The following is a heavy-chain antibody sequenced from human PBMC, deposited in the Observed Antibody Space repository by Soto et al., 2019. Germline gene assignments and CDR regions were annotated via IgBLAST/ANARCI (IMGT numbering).Heavy chain of an antibody. D-gene: IGHD4-4*01. V-gene: IGHV3-48*03. J-gene: IGHJ3*02. CDR3: ARTMTTVTPDAFDI. CDR2: ISSSGSTI. Sequence: EVQLVESGGGLVQPGGSLRLSCAASGFTFSSFEMNWVRQAPGKGLEWVSYISSSGSTIYYADSVKGRFTISRDNAKNSLYLQMNSLRAEDTAVYYCARTMTTVTPDAFDIWGQGTTVTVSS. CDR1: GFTFSSFE.